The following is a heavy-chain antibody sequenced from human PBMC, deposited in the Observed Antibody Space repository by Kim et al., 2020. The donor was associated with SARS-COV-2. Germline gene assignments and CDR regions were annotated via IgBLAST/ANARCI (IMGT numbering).Heavy chain of an antibody. J-gene: IGHJ5*02. CDR2: INHSGST. D-gene: IGHD2-2*02. CDR3: ARGSIVVVPAAIRGWFDP. CDR1: GGSFSGYY. Sequence: SETLSLTCAVYGGSFSGYYWSWIRQPPGKGLEWIGEINHSGSTNYNPSLKSRVTISVDTSKNQFSLKLSSVTAADTAVYYCARGSIVVVPAAIRGWFDPWGQGTLVTVSS. V-gene: IGHV4-34*01.